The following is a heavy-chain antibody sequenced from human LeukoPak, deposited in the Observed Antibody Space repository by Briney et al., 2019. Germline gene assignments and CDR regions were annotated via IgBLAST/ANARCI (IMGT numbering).Heavy chain of an antibody. CDR3: ARDRGHYYGSGSYYRPTYYYYAMDV. CDR2: ISYDGSNK. J-gene: IGHJ6*02. D-gene: IGHD3-10*01. Sequence: PGRFLRLSCAASGFTFSTYSMHWVRQAPDKGLEWVAVISYDGSNKYYADSVKGRFTISRDNSKNTLYLQMNSLRAEDTAVYYCARDRGHYYGSGSYYRPTYYYYAMDVWGQGTTVTVSS. CDR1: GFTFSTYS. V-gene: IGHV3-30*04.